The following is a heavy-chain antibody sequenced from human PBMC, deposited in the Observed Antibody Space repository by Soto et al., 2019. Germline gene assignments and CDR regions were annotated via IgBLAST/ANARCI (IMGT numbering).Heavy chain of an antibody. D-gene: IGHD3-3*01. CDR2: ISWNSGTI. Sequence: GGSLRLSCAASGFTFDDHAMHWVRQAPGKGLEWVSGISWNSGTIGYADSVKGRFTISRDNAKNSLSLQMNSLRAEDTALYYCAKDVTGDFWTGYYGFYYGLDVWGQGTTVTVSS. J-gene: IGHJ6*02. CDR3: AKDVTGDFWTGYYGFYYGLDV. V-gene: IGHV3-9*01. CDR1: GFTFDDHA.